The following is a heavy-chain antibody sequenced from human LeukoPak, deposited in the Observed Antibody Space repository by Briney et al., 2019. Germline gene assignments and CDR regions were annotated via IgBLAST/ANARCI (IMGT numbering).Heavy chain of an antibody. V-gene: IGHV3-43*01. Sequence: GGSVRLSCAASGFSFEDYTMHWVRQAPGKGLEWVSLITWDGDSRYYADSVRGRFTISRDDAKNSLFLQMNGLRADDTAVYYCTRENYVPDSWGQGTLVTVSS. D-gene: IGHD3-10*02. CDR1: GFSFEDYT. CDR2: ITWDGDSR. CDR3: TRENYVPDS. J-gene: IGHJ4*02.